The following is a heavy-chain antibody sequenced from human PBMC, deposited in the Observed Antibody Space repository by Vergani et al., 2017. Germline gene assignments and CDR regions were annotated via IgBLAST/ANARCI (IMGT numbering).Heavy chain of an antibody. J-gene: IGHJ4*02. V-gene: IGHV3-66*02. Sequence: EVQLVESGGGLVQPGGSLRLSCAASGFTVSSNYMSWVRQAPGKGLEWVSVIYSGGSTYYADSVKGRFTIPRDNSKNTLYLQMNSRRAEDTAVYYCARVLLGYCSSTSCDGDAFDYWGQGTLVTVSS. CDR1: GFTVSSNY. CDR3: ARVLLGYCSSTSCDGDAFDY. CDR2: IYSGGST. D-gene: IGHD2-2*01.